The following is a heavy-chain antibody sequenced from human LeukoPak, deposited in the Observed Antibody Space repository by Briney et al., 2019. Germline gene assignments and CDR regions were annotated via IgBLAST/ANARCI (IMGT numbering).Heavy chain of an antibody. CDR3: ARGRNYPDS. V-gene: IGHV4-61*02. CDR1: RGSLSSGSYY. D-gene: IGHD3-16*02. Sequence: PSETLSLTCAVSRGSLSSGSYYWTWFRQPAGKGLEWIGRIHSNGNPNYNPSLENRVIVSLETSSNQFSLRLNSVTAADTAIYYCARGRNYPDSWGHGTLVTVSS. J-gene: IGHJ5*01. CDR2: IHSNGNP.